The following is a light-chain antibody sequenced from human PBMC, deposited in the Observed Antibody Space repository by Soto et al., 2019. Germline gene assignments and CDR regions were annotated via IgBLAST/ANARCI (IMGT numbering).Light chain of an antibody. J-gene: IGLJ2*01. CDR2: DVS. V-gene: IGLV2-14*03. Sequence: QSVLTQPASVSGSPGQSIIISCTGTSSDADAYNYVSWYQHHPGKAPKLLIYDVSNRPSGTSNRFSGSKSGNTASLTISGLQPEDEADYFCSSYTSSTILFGGGTKLTVL. CDR1: SSDADAYNY. CDR3: SSYTSSTIL.